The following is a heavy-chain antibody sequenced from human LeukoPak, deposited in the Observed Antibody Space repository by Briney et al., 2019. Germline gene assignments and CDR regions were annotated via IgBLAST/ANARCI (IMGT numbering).Heavy chain of an antibody. J-gene: IGHJ4*02. CDR3: RVGAPSYRDYFDY. CDR1: GYTLTELS. D-gene: IGHD1-26*01. Sequence: GASVKVSCKVSGYTLTELSMHWVRQAPGKGLEWMGGFDPEDGETIYAQKFQGRVTMTEDTSTDTAYMELSSLRSEDTAVYYCRVGAPSYRDYFDYWGQGTLVTVSS. CDR2: FDPEDGET. V-gene: IGHV1-24*01.